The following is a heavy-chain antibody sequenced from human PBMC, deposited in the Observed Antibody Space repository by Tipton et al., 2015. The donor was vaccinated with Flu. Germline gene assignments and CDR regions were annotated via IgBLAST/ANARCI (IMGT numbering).Heavy chain of an antibody. Sequence: TLSLTCTVSGGSISSGGYYWSWIRQHPGKGLEWIGYIYYSGSTYYNPSLKSRVTISVDTSKNQFSLKLSSVTAADTAVYYCARDSHFHPTYYYGSGSYRGPHYGMDVWGQGTTVTVSS. CDR3: ARDSHFHPTYYYGSGSYRGPHYGMDV. CDR2: IYYSGST. J-gene: IGHJ6*02. CDR1: GGSISSGGYY. D-gene: IGHD3-10*01. V-gene: IGHV4-31*03.